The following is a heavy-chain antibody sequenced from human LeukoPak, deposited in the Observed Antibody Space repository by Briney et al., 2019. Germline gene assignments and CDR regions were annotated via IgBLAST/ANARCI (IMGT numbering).Heavy chain of an antibody. D-gene: IGHD3-10*01. V-gene: IGHV6-1*01. CDR2: TYYRSKWYN. J-gene: IGHJ4*02. Sequence: SQTLSLTCAISGDSVSTNSAAWNWIRQSPSRGLEWLGRTYYRSKWYNDYAISVKSRMTINPDTSKNRFSLQLNSVTPKDTAVYYCVRGFSTFFDYWGQGTLVTVSS. CDR1: GDSVSTNSAA. CDR3: VRGFSTFFDY.